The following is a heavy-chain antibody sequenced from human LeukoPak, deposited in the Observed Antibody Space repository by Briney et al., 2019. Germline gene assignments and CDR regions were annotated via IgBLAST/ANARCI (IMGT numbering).Heavy chain of an antibody. CDR2: IIPIFGTA. V-gene: IGHV1-69*05. J-gene: IGHJ4*02. CDR1: GGTFSSYA. CDR3: ASAFRDGFWYYFDY. D-gene: IGHD5-24*01. Sequence: GASVPVSCKASGGTFSSYAISWVRQAPGQGLEWMGGIIPIFGTANYAQKFQGRVTITTDESTSTAYMELSSLRSEDTAVYYCASAFRDGFWYYFDYWGQGTLVTVSS.